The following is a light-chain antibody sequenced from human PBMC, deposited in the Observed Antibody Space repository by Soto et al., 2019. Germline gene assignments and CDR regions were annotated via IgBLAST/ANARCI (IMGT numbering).Light chain of an antibody. CDR1: QDITNY. Sequence: DIQMTQSPSSLSASVGDRVTITCQASQDITNYLYWYQQKPGKAPNLLIYDASNLETWVPSRFSGSGSGTHFTFTISCLQPEVIATYYCQQYDTHRVTFGPRTKVHIK. CDR2: DAS. CDR3: QQYDTHRVT. V-gene: IGKV1-33*01. J-gene: IGKJ3*01.